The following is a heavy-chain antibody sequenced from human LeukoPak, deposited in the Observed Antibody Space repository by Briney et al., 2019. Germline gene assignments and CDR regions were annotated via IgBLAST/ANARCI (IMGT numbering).Heavy chain of an antibody. V-gene: IGHV5-51*01. Sequence: GASLQISCKGSGSRFTSYWIGWVRQLPGKGLEWMGIIYPGDSDTRYSPSFQGQVTISADKSISTAYLQWSSLKASDTAMYYCARPSYSAPDAFDIWGQGTMVTVSS. D-gene: IGHD2-21*01. J-gene: IGHJ3*02. CDR1: GSRFTSYW. CDR3: ARPSYSAPDAFDI. CDR2: IYPGDSDT.